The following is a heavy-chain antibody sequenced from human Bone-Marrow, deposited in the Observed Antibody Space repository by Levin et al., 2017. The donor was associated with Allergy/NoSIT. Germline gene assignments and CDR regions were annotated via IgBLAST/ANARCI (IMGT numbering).Heavy chain of an antibody. Sequence: SQTLSLTCTVSGASVFSNNDYWGWVRQPPGKGLEWIASIYYTGITYYNPSLKSRVTISVDTSNSQFSLKLNSVTAADTAVYYCTRRGFGVAIDMWGQGTMVTVSS. D-gene: IGHD3-3*01. CDR2: IYYTGIT. J-gene: IGHJ3*02. CDR3: TRRGFGVAIDM. V-gene: IGHV4-39*01. CDR1: GASVFSNNDY.